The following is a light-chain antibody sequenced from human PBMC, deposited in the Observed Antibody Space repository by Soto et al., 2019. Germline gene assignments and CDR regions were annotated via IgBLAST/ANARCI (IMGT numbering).Light chain of an antibody. J-gene: IGKJ3*01. CDR1: QGISSY. V-gene: IGKV1-8*01. CDR3: QQYYSYPRT. CDR2: AAS. Sequence: AIRMTQSPSSLSASTGDRVTITCRASQGISSYLAWYQQKPGQAPKLLIYAASTLQSGVPSRFSGSGSGTDFPLTISCLQSEDFATYCCQQYYSYPRTFGPGTKVDI.